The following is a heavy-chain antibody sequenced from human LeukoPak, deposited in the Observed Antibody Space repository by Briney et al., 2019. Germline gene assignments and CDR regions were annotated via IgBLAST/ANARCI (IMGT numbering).Heavy chain of an antibody. V-gene: IGHV4-38-2*02. CDR2: IYYTGAT. Sequence: SETLSLTCIVSNFSITSNYYWVWIRQPPGQRVEWIGSIYYTGATFYNPSLQSRVTISVDTSKNQFSLNLSSVTAADTAFYYCARRLEVVTSHDAFDIWGQGTMVSVSS. D-gene: IGHD5-24*01. CDR1: NFSITSNYY. J-gene: IGHJ3*02. CDR3: ARRLEVVTSHDAFDI.